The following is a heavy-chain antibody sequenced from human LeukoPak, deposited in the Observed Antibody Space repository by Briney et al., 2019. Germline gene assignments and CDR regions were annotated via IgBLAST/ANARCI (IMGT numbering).Heavy chain of an antibody. CDR1: GFSLSTSGVG. Sequence: SGPTLVKPTQTLTLTCTFSGFSLSTSGVGVGWIRQPPGKALEWLALIYWDDDKRYSPSLKSRLTITKDTSKNQVVLTMTNMDPVDTATYCCAHGFIAVAGIVFLFDYWGQGTLVTVSS. V-gene: IGHV2-5*02. J-gene: IGHJ4*02. CDR3: AHGFIAVAGIVFLFDY. D-gene: IGHD6-19*01. CDR2: IYWDDDK.